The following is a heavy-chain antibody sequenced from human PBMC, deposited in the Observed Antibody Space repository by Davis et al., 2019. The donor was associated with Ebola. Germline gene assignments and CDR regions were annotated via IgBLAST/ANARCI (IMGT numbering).Heavy chain of an antibody. Sequence: GESLKISCAASGFTFSSYAMSWVRQALGRGLEWVSAISGSGGSTYYADSVKGRFTISRDNSKNTLYLQMNSLRAEDTAVYYCAKDKGARELLDWWWFDPWGQGTLVTVSS. CDR1: GFTFSSYA. D-gene: IGHD1-26*01. CDR2: ISGSGGST. CDR3: AKDKGARELLDWWWFDP. V-gene: IGHV3-23*01. J-gene: IGHJ5*02.